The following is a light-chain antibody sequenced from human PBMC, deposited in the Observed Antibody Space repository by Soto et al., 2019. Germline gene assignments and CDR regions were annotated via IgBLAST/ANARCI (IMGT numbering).Light chain of an antibody. V-gene: IGKV1-39*01. J-gene: IGKJ1*01. Sequence: DIQMTQSPSSLSASVGDRVNMTCRASRSISRYLSWYQQKPGKAPNLLIYAASSLQSGVPSRFSGAGSGTDFTLTICNLHPEDFEIYYCKQSYSTQWTFGQGTKVEI. CDR1: RSISRY. CDR3: KQSYSTQWT. CDR2: AAS.